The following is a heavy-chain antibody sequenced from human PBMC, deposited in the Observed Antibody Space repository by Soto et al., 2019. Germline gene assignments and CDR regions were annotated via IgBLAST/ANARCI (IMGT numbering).Heavy chain of an antibody. V-gene: IGHV4-39*01. D-gene: IGHD3-3*01. CDR2: IYYSGST. CDR3: ARQPRLRFLEWLPRTPHYGMDV. Sequence: QLQLQESGPGLVKPSETLSLTCTVSGGSISSSSYYWGWIRQPPGKGLEWIGSIYYSGSTYYNPSLKSRVTISVDTSKNQFSLKLSSVTATDTAVYYCARQPRLRFLEWLPRTPHYGMDVWGQGTTVTVSS. CDR1: GGSISSSSYY. J-gene: IGHJ6*02.